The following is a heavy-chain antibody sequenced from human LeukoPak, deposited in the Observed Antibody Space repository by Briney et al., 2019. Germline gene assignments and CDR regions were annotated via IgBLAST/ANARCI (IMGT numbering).Heavy chain of an antibody. J-gene: IGHJ4*02. D-gene: IGHD1-1*01. CDR2: IYSAGST. CDR3: ARASRGCNYLYFDY. V-gene: IGHV3-53*01. CDR1: GFTVSNNY. Sequence: GGSLRLSCAASGFTVSNNYMTWVRQAPGKGLEWVSVIYSAGSTYYADSVKGRFTISRDNSKNTLNLQMNSLRAEDTAVYYCARASRGCNYLYFDYWGQGALVTVSS.